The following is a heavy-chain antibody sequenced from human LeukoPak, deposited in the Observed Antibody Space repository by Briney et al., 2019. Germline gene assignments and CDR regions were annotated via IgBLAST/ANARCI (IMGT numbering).Heavy chain of an antibody. J-gene: IGHJ5*02. D-gene: IGHD3-10*01. V-gene: IGHV1-2*02. CDR1: GYTFTSHF. CDR3: ARGLQTYYYGSGTAREVDP. Sequence: GASVKVSCKASGYTFTSHFMHWVRQAPGQGLEWMGWINPNSGGTNYAQKFQGRVTMTRDTSISTAYMELSRLRSDDTAVYYCARGLQTYYYGSGTAREVDPWGQGTLVTVSS. CDR2: INPNSGGT.